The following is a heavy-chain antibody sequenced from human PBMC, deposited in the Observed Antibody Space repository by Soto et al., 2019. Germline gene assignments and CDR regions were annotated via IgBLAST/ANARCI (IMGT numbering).Heavy chain of an antibody. V-gene: IGHV4-59*08. CDR3: VRHKYGDHFDN. Sequence: SETLSLTCTVSGGAISSYYWSWIRQPPGNGLEYIGYVHYSGSTNYNPSLRSRVTISADTSNNQVSLKLTSLTAADTAIYYCVRHKYGDHFDNWGQGTLVTVSS. CDR1: GGAISSYY. J-gene: IGHJ4*02. D-gene: IGHD4-17*01. CDR2: VHYSGST.